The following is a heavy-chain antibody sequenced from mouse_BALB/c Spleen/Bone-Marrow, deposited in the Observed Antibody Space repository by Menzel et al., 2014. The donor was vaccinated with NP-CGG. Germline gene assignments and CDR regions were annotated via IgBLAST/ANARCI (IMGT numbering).Heavy chain of an antibody. V-gene: IGHV1-7*01. CDR1: GYTFTSYW. CDR3: ATGYYAMDS. Sequence: VQLQESGAELAKPGASVKMSCKASGYTFTSYWMHWVKQRPGQGLEWIGYINPTSGYTEYNQKFKDKATLTADKSSSTAYMQLGSLTSEDSAVYYCATGYYAMDSWGQGSSVTVPS. CDR2: INPTSGYT. J-gene: IGHJ4*01.